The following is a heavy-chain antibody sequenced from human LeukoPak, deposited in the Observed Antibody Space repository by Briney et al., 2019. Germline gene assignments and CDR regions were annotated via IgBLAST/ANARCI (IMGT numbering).Heavy chain of an antibody. D-gene: IGHD6-13*01. J-gene: IGHJ6*03. CDR1: GYTFTSYG. CDR2: ISAYNGNT. Sequence: ASVKVSCKASGYTFTSYGISWVRQAPGQGLEWMGWISAYNGNTNYAQKLQGRVTMITDTSTSTAYMELRSLRSDDTAVYYCARVVSSWSHYYYYMDVWGKGTTVTVSS. CDR3: ARVVSSWSHYYYYMDV. V-gene: IGHV1-18*01.